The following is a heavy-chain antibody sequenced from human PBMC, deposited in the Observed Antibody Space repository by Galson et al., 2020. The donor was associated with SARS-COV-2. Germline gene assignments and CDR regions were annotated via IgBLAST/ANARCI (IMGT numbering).Heavy chain of an antibody. J-gene: IGHJ6*02. Sequence: GGSLRLSCAASGFTFTNYAMHWVRQAPGKGLEWVALISYEGSIKYYADSVKGRFTISRDSSKNTLYLQMNSLSAGDTAVDYCAKRKELFWLGELNQGLDVWGQGTTVTVS. CDR1: GFTFTNYA. V-gene: IGHV3-30*18. CDR3: AKRKELFWLGELNQGLDV. D-gene: IGHD3-10*01. CDR2: ISYEGSIK.